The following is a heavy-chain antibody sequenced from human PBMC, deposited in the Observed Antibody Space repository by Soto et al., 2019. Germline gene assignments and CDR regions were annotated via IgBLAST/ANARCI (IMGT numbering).Heavy chain of an antibody. Sequence: QVQLQESGPGLVKPSQTLSLTCTVSGDSISLGYRYCRWIRQTPGKGLEWIGTIYHTGSAYYNSSSKSRLIILVDTSTNQFSLRLISVTAADTAVYYCGNKDFGYELDVWRQGTTVTVSS. CDR3: GNKDFGYELDV. J-gene: IGHJ6*02. D-gene: IGHD3-3*01. V-gene: IGHV4-30-4*01. CDR2: IYHTGSA. CDR1: GDSISLGYRY.